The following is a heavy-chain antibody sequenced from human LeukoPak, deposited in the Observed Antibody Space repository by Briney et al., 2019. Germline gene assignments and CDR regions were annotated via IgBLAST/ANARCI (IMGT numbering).Heavy chain of an antibody. CDR1: GYTFTSYG. D-gene: IGHD2-2*01. CDR3: ARGFVVVPAAKQNAFGI. V-gene: IGHV1-18*01. Sequence: ASVKVSCKASGYTFTSYGISWVRQAPGQGLEWMGWISAYNGNTNYAQKLQGRVTMTTDTSTSTAYMELRSLRSDDTAVYYCARGFVVVPAAKQNAFGIWGQGTMVTVSS. CDR2: ISAYNGNT. J-gene: IGHJ3*02.